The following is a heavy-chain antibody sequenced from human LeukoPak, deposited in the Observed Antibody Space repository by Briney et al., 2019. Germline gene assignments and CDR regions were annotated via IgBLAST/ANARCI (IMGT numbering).Heavy chain of an antibody. V-gene: IGHV3-48*01. J-gene: IGHJ4*02. CDR1: GLTFSSYA. CDR3: ARGSTYYDSSGQVPFDY. CDR2: ISGSSSTI. Sequence: GGSLRLSCAASGLTFSSYAMTWVRQAPGKGLEWGSYISGSSSTIYYADSVKGRFTISRDNGKNTLYLQMNSLRAEDTAVYYCARGSTYYDSSGQVPFDYWGQGTLVTVSS. D-gene: IGHD3-22*01.